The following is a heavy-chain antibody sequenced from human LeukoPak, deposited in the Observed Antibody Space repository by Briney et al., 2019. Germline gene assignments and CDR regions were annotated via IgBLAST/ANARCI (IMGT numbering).Heavy chain of an antibody. V-gene: IGHV3-53*01. D-gene: IGHD2-21*02. CDR1: GFTVSSNY. Sequence: GGSLRLSCAASGFTVSSNYMSGVRQAPGKGLEWVSVIYSGGSTYYADSVKGRFTISRDNYKNTLYLQMNSLRAEDTAVYYCARGQRTYCGGDCPDWYFDLWGRGTLVTVSS. J-gene: IGHJ2*01. CDR3: ARGQRTYCGGDCPDWYFDL. CDR2: IYSGGST.